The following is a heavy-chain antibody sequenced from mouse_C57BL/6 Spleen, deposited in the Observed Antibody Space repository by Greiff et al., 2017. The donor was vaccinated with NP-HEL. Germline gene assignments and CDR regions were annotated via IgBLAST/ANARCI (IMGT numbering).Heavy chain of an antibody. CDR3: TTPAWFAY. V-gene: IGHV14-4*01. J-gene: IGHJ3*01. CDR1: GFNIKDDY. Sequence: VQLQQSGAELVRPGASVTLSCTASGFNIKDDYMHWVKQRPEQGLEWIGWIDPENGDTEYASKFQGKATITADTSSNTAYLQLSSLTSEDTAVYYCTTPAWFAYWGQGTLVTVSA. CDR2: IDPENGDT.